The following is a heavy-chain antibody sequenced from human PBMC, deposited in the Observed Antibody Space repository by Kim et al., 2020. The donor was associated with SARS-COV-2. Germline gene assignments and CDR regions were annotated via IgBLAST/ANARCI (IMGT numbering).Heavy chain of an antibody. V-gene: IGHV4-4*07. CDR1: GGSISSYY. CDR3: ARDAYCSGGSCYSDYYYYGMDV. CDR2: IYTSGST. Sequence: SETLSLTCTVSGGSISSYYWSWIRQPAGKGLEWIGRIYTSGSTNYNPSLKSRVTMSVDTSKNQFSLKLSSVTAADTAMYYCARDAYCSGGSCYSDYYYYGMDVWGQGTTVTVSS. D-gene: IGHD2-15*01. J-gene: IGHJ6*02.